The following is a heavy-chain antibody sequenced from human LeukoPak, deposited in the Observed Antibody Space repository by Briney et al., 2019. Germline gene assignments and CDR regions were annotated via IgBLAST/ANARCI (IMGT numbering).Heavy chain of an antibody. J-gene: IGHJ4*02. D-gene: IGHD2-21*01. CDR2: INRDGTEK. CDR1: GFNFSDSR. CDR3: VRGDWYFDY. V-gene: IGHV3-7*04. Sequence: PGGSLSLSCTTAGFNFSDSRRTWVRQAPGKGLEWVANINRDGTEKRFLSSVEGRFTISRDNAKNSLDLQMRSLRPQDTAVYFCVRGDWYFDYWGQGIVVTVSP.